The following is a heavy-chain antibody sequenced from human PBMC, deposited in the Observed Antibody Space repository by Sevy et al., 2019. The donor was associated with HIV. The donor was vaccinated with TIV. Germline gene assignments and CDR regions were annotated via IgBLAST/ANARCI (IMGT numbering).Heavy chain of an antibody. CDR1: GFTFSSYA. CDR2: ISYDGSNK. Sequence: GGSLRLSCAASGFTFSSYAMHWVRQAPGKGLEWVAVISYDGSNKYYADSVKGRFTISRDNSKNTLYLQMNSLRAEDTAVYYCARGGPSVAVIDYYYMDVWGKGTTVTVSS. J-gene: IGHJ6*03. V-gene: IGHV3-30-3*01. D-gene: IGHD2-15*01. CDR3: ARGGPSVAVIDYYYMDV.